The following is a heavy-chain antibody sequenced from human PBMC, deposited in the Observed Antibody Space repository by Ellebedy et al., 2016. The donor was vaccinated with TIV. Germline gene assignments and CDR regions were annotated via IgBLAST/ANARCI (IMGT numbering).Heavy chain of an antibody. CDR2: ISYNGSDK. J-gene: IGHJ5*01. Sequence: PGGSLRLSCAASGFTFSSYAMSWVRQGPGKGLEWVSLISYNGSDKYYADSVKGRFTISRDNSKNTLDLQMNNLRTEDTAVYYCARDPDAFGDQYFDLWGQGTLVIVSS. CDR1: GFTFSSYA. CDR3: ARDPDAFGDQYFDL. D-gene: IGHD3-10*01. V-gene: IGHV3-30*04.